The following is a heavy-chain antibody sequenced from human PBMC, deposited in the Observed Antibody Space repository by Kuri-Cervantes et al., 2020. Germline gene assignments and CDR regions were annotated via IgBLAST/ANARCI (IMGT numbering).Heavy chain of an antibody. Sequence: GGSLRLSCAASGFTFSSYSMNWVRQVPGKGLEWVSGINWNGDTTRYADSVKGRFTISRDNAKNSLYLQMNSLRAEDTALYYCTRTSGAWGQGTLVTVSS. D-gene: IGHD7-27*01. CDR1: GFTFSSYS. J-gene: IGHJ4*02. CDR3: TRTSGA. CDR2: INWNGDTT. V-gene: IGHV3-20*04.